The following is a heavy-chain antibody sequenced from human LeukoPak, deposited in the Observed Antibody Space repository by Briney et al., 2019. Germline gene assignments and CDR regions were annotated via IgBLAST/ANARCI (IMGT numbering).Heavy chain of an antibody. CDR2: IKSKTDGGTT. J-gene: IGHJ4*02. Sequence: GGSLRLSCAASGFTFSSYSMNWVRQAPGKGLEWVGRIKSKTDGGTTDYAAPVKGRFTISRDDSKNTLYLQMNSLKTEDTAVYYCTTFFYEVVTSNVDYWGQGTLVTVSS. D-gene: IGHD3-22*01. V-gene: IGHV3-15*07. CDR1: GFTFSSYS. CDR3: TTFFYEVVTSNVDY.